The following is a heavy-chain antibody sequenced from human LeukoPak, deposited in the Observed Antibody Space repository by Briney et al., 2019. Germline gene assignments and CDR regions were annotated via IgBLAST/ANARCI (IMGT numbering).Heavy chain of an antibody. CDR2: INPNSGGT. J-gene: IGHJ3*02. CDR3: ARVLSDDAFDI. CDR1: GYTFTGYY. Sequence: ASVTVSCKASGYTFTGYYMHWVRQAPGQGLEWMGWINPNSGGTNYAQKFQGRVTMTRDTSTSTAYMELSRLRSDDTAVYYCARVLSDDAFDIWGQGTMVTVSS. V-gene: IGHV1-2*02.